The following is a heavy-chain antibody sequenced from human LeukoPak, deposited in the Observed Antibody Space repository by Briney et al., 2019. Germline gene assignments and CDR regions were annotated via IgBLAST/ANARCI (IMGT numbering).Heavy chain of an antibody. J-gene: IGHJ4*02. CDR3: ARRSIAARKAFDY. V-gene: IGHV1-8*03. CDR2: MNPNSGNT. CDR1: GYTFTSYD. Sequence: GASVKVSCKASGYTFTSYDINWVRQATGQGLEWMGWMNPNSGNTGYAQKFQGRVTITRSTSISTAYMELSSLRSEDTAVYYCARRSIAARKAFDYWGQGTLVTVSS. D-gene: IGHD6-6*01.